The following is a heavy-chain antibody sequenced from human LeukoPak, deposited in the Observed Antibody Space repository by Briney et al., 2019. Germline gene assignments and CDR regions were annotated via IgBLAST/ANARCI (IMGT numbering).Heavy chain of an antibody. J-gene: IGHJ5*02. CDR3: ARDREYRNWFDP. Sequence: ASVKVSCKASGYTFIDYAMHWVRQAPGQRLEWMGWINAGNGNTKYSQKFQGRVIITRDTSATIAYMELSRLRSDDTAVYYCARDREYRNWFDPWGQGTLVTVSP. CDR1: GYTFIDYA. V-gene: IGHV1-3*01. D-gene: IGHD2/OR15-2a*01. CDR2: INAGNGNT.